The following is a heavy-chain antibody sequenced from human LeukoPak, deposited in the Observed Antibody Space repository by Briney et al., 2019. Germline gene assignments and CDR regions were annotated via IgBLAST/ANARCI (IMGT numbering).Heavy chain of an antibody. CDR1: GFTFSSYG. CDR3: AKDLHYDSSGSDY. V-gene: IGHV3-23*01. D-gene: IGHD3-22*01. Sequence: PGGSLRLSCAASGFTFSSYGMSWVRQAPGKGLEWVSAISGGGGSTYYADSVKGRFTISRDNSKNTLYLQMNSLRAEDTAVYYCAKDLHYDSSGSDYWGQGTLVTVSS. J-gene: IGHJ4*02. CDR2: ISGGGGST.